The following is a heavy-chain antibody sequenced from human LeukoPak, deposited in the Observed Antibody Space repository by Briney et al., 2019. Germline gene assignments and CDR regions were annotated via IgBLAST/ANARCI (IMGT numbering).Heavy chain of an antibody. V-gene: IGHV3-48*01. Sequence: GGSLRLSCAASGFTFSSYSMNWVRQAPGKGLEWVSFISSSSSSIYYADSVKGRFTISRDNAKNSLYLQMNSLRAEDTAVYYCARTYYYDSSGYQRPNWFDPWGQGTLVTVSS. D-gene: IGHD3-22*01. CDR3: ARTYYYDSSGYQRPNWFDP. CDR2: ISSSSSSI. CDR1: GFTFSSYS. J-gene: IGHJ5*02.